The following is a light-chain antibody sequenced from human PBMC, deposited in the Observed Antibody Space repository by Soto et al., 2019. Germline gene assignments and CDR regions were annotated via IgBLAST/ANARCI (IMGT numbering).Light chain of an antibody. Sequence: DIQMTQSPSSLSASVGDRVTMTCRASQDIGTYVAWFQQRPGKAPRSLIYLASTLQSGVPSRFSGSGSGTDFTLSISNLQPEDFATYYCQQYDSYPIALGQGTRLEIK. V-gene: IGKV1-16*01. CDR1: QDIGTY. CDR3: QQYDSYPIA. J-gene: IGKJ5*01. CDR2: LAS.